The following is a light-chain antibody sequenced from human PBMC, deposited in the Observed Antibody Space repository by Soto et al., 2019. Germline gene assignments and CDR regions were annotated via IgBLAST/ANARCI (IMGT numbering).Light chain of an antibody. CDR1: QNIGNW. J-gene: IGKJ1*01. Sequence: DSKRTQSPSTRAASVGNIVCITSRASQNIGNWLAWYQQKPGKAPRILIHHASNLESGVPSRISGSGSGTEFTLIISSLQPEDVAIYYCQQYDSYSPTFGQGTKVDI. CDR3: QQYDSYSPT. V-gene: IGKV1-5*01. CDR2: HAS.